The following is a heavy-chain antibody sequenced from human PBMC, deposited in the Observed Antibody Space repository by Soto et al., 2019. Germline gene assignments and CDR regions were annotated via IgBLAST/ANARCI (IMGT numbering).Heavy chain of an antibody. CDR2: IYYSGST. J-gene: IGHJ3*02. CDR3: ARLEIVPVGQLLSYAFDI. Sequence: QLQLQESGPGLVKPSETLSLTCTVSGGSISSSSYYWGWIRQPPGKGLEWIGSIYYSGSTYYNPSLKSRVTMSVDTSKNQFSLKLSSVTAADTAVYYCARLEIVPVGQLLSYAFDIWGQGTMVTVSS. V-gene: IGHV4-39*01. D-gene: IGHD2-2*01. CDR1: GGSISSSSYY.